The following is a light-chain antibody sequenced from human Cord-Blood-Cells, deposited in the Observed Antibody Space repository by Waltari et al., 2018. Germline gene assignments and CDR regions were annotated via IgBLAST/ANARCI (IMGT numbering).Light chain of an antibody. CDR1: QSISSY. CDR3: QQSYSTPYT. J-gene: IGKJ2*01. CDR2: AAC. Sequence: DIQLTQSSSSLSASVRDRVTITCRAMQSISSYFNWYHQKPGKAPKLLIYAACSFQSGVPSRFSGSGSGTDCTLTISSLQPEDFATYYCQQSYSTPYTFGQGTKLEIK. V-gene: IGKV1-39*01.